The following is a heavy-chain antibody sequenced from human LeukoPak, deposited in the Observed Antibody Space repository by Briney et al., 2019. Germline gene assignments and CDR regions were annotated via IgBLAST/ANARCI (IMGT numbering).Heavy chain of an antibody. V-gene: IGHV3-21*01. CDR2: ITSSGTYI. CDR3: ARDPYSGNYGSYYYYYMDV. J-gene: IGHJ6*03. CDR1: GFTFNNYN. D-gene: IGHD3-22*01. Sequence: GGSLRLSCAASGFTFNNYNMNWVRQAPGKALEWVSSITSSGTYIFYADSVKGRFTISRDNAKNSLYLQINSLGPEDTAVYFCARDPYSGNYGSYYYYYMDVRGKGTTVTVSS.